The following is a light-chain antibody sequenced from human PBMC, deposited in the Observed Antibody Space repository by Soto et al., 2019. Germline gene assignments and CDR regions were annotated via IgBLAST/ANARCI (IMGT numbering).Light chain of an antibody. CDR2: SAS. CDR1: QRVLYSSNRKSH. J-gene: IGKJ1*01. CDR3: QQYYSSPRT. Sequence: DIMMAQSPDSLAVSLGERATINCKSSQRVLYSSNRKSHLAWYQQKPGQAPKLLIHSASTRESGVPDRFSGSGSGTDFTLTISSLQAEDVAVYYCQQYYSSPRTFGQGTKVEIK. V-gene: IGKV4-1*01.